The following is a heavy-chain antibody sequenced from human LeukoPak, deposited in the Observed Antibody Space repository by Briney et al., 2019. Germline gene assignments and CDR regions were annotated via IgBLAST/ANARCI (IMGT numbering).Heavy chain of an antibody. CDR1: GYTFTSYY. D-gene: IGHD1-7*01. Sequence: ASVKVSRKASGYTFTSYYMHWVRQAPGQGVEWMGIINPSGGRTSYAQKFQGRVTMTRDTSTSTVYMELSSLRSGDTAVYYCARAQLRRDAFDIWGQGTMVTVSS. CDR2: INPSGGRT. CDR3: ARAQLRRDAFDI. J-gene: IGHJ3*02. V-gene: IGHV1-46*01.